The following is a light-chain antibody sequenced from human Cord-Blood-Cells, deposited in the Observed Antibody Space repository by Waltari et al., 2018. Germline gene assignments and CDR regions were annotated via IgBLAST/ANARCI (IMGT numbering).Light chain of an antibody. CDR3: SSYTSSSTL. Sequence: QSVLTQPASASGSPGQSITISCTGTSSDVGGYNYVSWYQHHPGKAPNLIIYDVSNRPAGVSNRFSGSKSGNTASLTISGLQAEDEADYYCSSYTSSSTLFGTGTKVTVL. V-gene: IGLV2-14*03. J-gene: IGLJ1*01. CDR2: DVS. CDR1: SSDVGGYNY.